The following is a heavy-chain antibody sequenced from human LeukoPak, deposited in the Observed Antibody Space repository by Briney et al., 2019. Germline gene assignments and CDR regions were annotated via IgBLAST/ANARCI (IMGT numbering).Heavy chain of an antibody. CDR1: GDSISSGGYY. CDR3: ARSGPHGGWYYFDY. D-gene: IGHD6-19*01. Sequence: LSETLSLTCTVSGDSISSGGYYWSWIRHHPGKGLEWIGYTYYGGSTYYTPTLESRVSISIDTSAYQFSLKLSSVTAADTAVYYCARSGPHGGWYYFDYWGQGTLVTVSS. J-gene: IGHJ4*02. CDR2: TYYGGST. V-gene: IGHV4-31*03.